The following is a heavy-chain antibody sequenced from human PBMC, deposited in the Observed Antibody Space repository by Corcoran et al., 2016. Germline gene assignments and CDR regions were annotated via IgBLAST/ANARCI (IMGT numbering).Heavy chain of an antibody. V-gene: IGHV3-33*01. CDR2: IWSNGINK. D-gene: IGHD5-12*01. CDR3: AGDPPGSGYAFHI. CDR1: GFEFNTYA. J-gene: IGHJ3*02. Sequence: QVQLVESGGGVVQSGRSLRLSCAASGFEFNTYAMHWVSQAPGKGLEWVAFIWSNGINKYYGDSVKGRFTISRDNSKNTHYLQMDSLRAEDTAVYYCAGDPPGSGYAFHIWGQGTMVTVSS.